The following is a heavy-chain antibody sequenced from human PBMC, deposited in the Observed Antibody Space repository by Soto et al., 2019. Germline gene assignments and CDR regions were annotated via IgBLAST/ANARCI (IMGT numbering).Heavy chain of an antibody. Sequence: GGSLRLSCAASGFTFSSHAMSWVRQAPGKGLEWVSAISGSGGSTYYADSVKGRFTISRDNSKNTLYLQMNSLRAEDTAVYYCAKEAMVRGVRLLGMDVWGQGTTVTVSS. D-gene: IGHD3-10*01. V-gene: IGHV3-23*01. J-gene: IGHJ6*02. CDR2: ISGSGGST. CDR3: AKEAMVRGVRLLGMDV. CDR1: GFTFSSHA.